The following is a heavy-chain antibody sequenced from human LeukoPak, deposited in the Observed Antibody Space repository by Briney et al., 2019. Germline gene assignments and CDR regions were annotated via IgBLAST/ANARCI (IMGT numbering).Heavy chain of an antibody. Sequence: SETLSLTCTVSGGSISSYYWSWIRQPPGKGLEWIGYIYYSGSTNYNPSLKSRVTISVDTSKNQFSLKLSSVTAADTAVYYCARADGWYLSLFDYWGQGTLVTVSS. CDR1: GGSISSYY. J-gene: IGHJ4*02. D-gene: IGHD6-19*01. V-gene: IGHV4-59*01. CDR3: ARADGWYLSLFDY. CDR2: IYYSGST.